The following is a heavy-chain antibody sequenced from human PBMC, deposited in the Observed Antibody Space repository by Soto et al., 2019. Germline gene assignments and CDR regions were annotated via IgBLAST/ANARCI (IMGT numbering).Heavy chain of an antibody. D-gene: IGHD3-22*01. CDR2: FIPIFRTL. CDR1: GGIFGSHG. V-gene: IGHV1-69*01. Sequence: QVQLIQSEAEVKKPGSSVRVSCTASGGIFGSHGVSGVRQAPGQRLEWVGGFIPIFRTLTYTEKFQARVRIAADESTNTVYLDMSSMTSEDTAVYYCVRDRRIYYSDPHDEFVASDYEVWGQGTMVSVSS. CDR3: VRDRRIYYSDPHDEFVASDYEV. J-gene: IGHJ3*01.